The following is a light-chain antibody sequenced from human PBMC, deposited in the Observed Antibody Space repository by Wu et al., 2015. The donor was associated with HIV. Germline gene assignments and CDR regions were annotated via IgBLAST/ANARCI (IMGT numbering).Light chain of an antibody. CDR1: QSVSSN. CDR3: QQYNNWPPWT. Sequence: DMVMTQSPAALSVSPGERVTLSCRASQSVSSNLAWYQHKPGQAPRLLIYDASTRASGIPVRFGGSGSGTEFTLTISSLQSEDFAIYYCQQYNNWPPWTFGQGTKVEV. J-gene: IGKJ1*01. V-gene: IGKV3-15*01. CDR2: DAS.